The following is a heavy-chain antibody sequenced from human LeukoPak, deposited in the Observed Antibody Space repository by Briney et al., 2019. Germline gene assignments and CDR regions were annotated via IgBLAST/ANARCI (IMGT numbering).Heavy chain of an antibody. D-gene: IGHD6-13*01. V-gene: IGHV4-34*01. CDR1: GGSFSGYY. CDR2: IKHSGST. CDR3: ARGVGAAAGLPPFDY. J-gene: IGHJ4*02. Sequence: SETLSLTCAVYGGSFSGYYWSWIRQPPGKGLEWIGEIKHSGSTNYNPSLKSRVTISVDTSKKQFSLKLSSVTAADTAVYYCARGVGAAAGLPPFDYWGQGALVTVSS.